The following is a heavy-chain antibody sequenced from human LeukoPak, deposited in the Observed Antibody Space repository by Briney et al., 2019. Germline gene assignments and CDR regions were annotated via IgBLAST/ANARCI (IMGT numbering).Heavy chain of an antibody. V-gene: IGHV4-59*01. D-gene: IGHD1-1*01. CDR3: ARGSGTYYYYYYGMDV. J-gene: IGHJ6*02. CDR1: GGSISSYY. Sequence: SETLSLTCTVSGGSISSYYWSWIRQPPGKGLEWIGYIYYSGSTNYNPSLKSRVTISVDTSKNQFSLKLSSVTAADTAVYYCARGSGTYYYYYYGMDVWGQGTTVTVSS. CDR2: IYYSGST.